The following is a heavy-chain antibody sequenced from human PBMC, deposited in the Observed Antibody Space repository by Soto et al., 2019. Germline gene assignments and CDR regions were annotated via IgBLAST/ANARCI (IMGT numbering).Heavy chain of an antibody. Sequence: PSETLSLTCTVSGGSISSSSYYWGWIRQPPGKGLEWIGSIYYSGSTYYNPSLKSRVTISVDTSKNQFSLKLSSVTAADTAVYYCASQTYYYDSSGYYPFAYWGQGTLVTVS. V-gene: IGHV4-39*01. CDR1: GGSISSSSYY. CDR3: ASQTYYYDSSGYYPFAY. D-gene: IGHD3-22*01. J-gene: IGHJ4*02. CDR2: IYYSGST.